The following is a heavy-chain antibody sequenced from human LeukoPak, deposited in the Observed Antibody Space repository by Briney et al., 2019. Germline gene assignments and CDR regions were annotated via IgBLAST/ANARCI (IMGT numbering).Heavy chain of an antibody. CDR1: GFTFSSYG. D-gene: IGHD4-17*01. CDR3: AKDLTTVTTQGDY. V-gene: IGHV3-30*02. Sequence: GGSLSLSCAASGFTFSSYGMHWVRQAPGKGLEWVAFIRYDGSNKYYADSVKDRFTISRDNSKNTLYLQMNSLRAEDTAVYYCAKDLTTVTTQGDYWGQGTLVTVSS. J-gene: IGHJ4*02. CDR2: IRYDGSNK.